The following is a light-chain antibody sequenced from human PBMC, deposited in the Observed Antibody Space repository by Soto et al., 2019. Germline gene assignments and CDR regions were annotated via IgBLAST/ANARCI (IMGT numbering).Light chain of an antibody. Sequence: EIVLTQSPGTLSLSPGERATLSCRASQSVSSSYLAWYQQKPGQAPRLLIYGASSRATGIPDRFSGSGSGTDFTLTISRLEPEDFAVYYCQQYGRSPPTWTFGQGTKVDSK. V-gene: IGKV3-20*01. CDR2: GAS. J-gene: IGKJ1*01. CDR3: QQYGRSPPTWT. CDR1: QSVSSSY.